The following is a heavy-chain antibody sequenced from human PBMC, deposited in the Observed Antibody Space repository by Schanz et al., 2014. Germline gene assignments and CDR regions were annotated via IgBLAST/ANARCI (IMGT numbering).Heavy chain of an antibody. CDR3: ARDGGRDGYNLAFDV. V-gene: IGHV3-53*01. J-gene: IGHJ3*01. CDR1: GFTVNTNY. CDR2: MYINSGST. Sequence: EVQLVESGGGLIQPGGSLRLSCAVSGFTVNTNYMSWVRQAPGKGLEWISSMYINSGSTQYADSVKGRFIISRDSSKXXFFLQMNSLLSEXXXXXXCARDGGRDGYNLAFDVWGQGTLVTVSS. D-gene: IGHD5-12*01.